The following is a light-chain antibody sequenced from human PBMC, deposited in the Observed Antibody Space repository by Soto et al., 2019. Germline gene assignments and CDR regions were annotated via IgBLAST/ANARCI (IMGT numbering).Light chain of an antibody. CDR1: QGIGSY. J-gene: IGKJ4*01. CDR3: QQLSTYPST. CDR2: AAS. V-gene: IGKV1-9*01. Sequence: IQLTQSPSSLSASVGDRVTITCRASQGIGSYLAWYQQKPGEAPKLLILAASTLQSGVPSRFSGSGSGTDFTLTISSLQAEDFATSYCQQLSTYPSTFGGGTKVDIK.